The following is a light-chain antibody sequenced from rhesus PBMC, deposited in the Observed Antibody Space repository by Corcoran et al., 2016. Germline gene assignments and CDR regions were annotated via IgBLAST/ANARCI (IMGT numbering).Light chain of an antibody. J-gene: IGKJ3*01. CDR3: QTYNSAPFT. Sequence: DIQMSQSTSSLSASVGDRVTITCRASQGISSYLAWYQQKPGKAPKPQIYYASNLESGVTSRFSGSGSGTEFTLTNTSLQPEDFATYYCQTYNSAPFTFGPGTKLDIK. CDR1: QGISSY. V-gene: IGKV1-37*01. CDR2: YAS.